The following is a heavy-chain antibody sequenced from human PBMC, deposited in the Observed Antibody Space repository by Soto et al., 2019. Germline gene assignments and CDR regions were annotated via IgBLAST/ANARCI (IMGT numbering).Heavy chain of an antibody. J-gene: IGHJ6*02. CDR1: GGSINSAGYY. Sequence: PSETLSLTCIVSGGSINSAGYYWSWVRQPPGKGLEWIGNIYYSGRTYYNPSLKSRVSIEVDTSNNHFSLTLRSVTPADTAVYLCARLPSIINYPMDVWGQGTTVTVSS. CDR2: IYYSGRT. D-gene: IGHD3-10*01. V-gene: IGHV4-31*03. CDR3: ARLPSIINYPMDV.